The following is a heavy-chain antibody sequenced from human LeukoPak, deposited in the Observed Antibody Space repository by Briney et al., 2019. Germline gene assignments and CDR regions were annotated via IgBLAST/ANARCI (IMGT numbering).Heavy chain of an antibody. V-gene: IGHV4-59*12. CDR3: ARGFGAVNRGPSFDY. CDR2: IHYSGST. CDR1: GGSMRSYY. Sequence: SETLSLTCTVSGGSMRSYYWSWIRQPPGKGLEWIGSIHYSGSTNYNPSLKSRVTISVDTSKNQFSLKLSSMTAADTAVYYCARGFGAVNRGPSFDYWGQGTPVTVSS. J-gene: IGHJ4*02. D-gene: IGHD3-16*01.